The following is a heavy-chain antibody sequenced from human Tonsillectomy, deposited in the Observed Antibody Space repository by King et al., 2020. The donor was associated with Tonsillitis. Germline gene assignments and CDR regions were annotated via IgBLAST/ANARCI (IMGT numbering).Heavy chain of an antibody. CDR1: GDSISSGGFS. Sequence: VQLQESGPGLVKPSQTLSLTCAVSGDSISSGGFSWSWIRQPPGKGLEWIGYIYYSGSTYYNPSLKSRVTISVDTSKNQFSLKLSSVTAADTAVYYCARGISKSPTPLNWFDPWGQGTLVTVSS. V-gene: IGHV4-30-4*07. J-gene: IGHJ5*02. CDR3: ARGISKSPTPLNWFDP. CDR2: IYYSGST.